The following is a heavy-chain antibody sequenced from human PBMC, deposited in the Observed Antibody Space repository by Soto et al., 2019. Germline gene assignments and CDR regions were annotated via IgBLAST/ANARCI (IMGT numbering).Heavy chain of an antibody. CDR1: GFTFSDYY. CDR2: INSSSSYT. Sequence: QVQLVESGGGLVKPGGSLRLSCAASGFTFSDYYMRWIRQAPGKGLEWVSYINSSSSYTNYADPVKGRFTISRDNAKNSLYLQMNSLRAEDTAVYYCARIITAAGGRRYFDLWGRGTLVTVSS. V-gene: IGHV3-11*05. J-gene: IGHJ2*01. CDR3: ARIITAAGGRRYFDL. D-gene: IGHD6-13*01.